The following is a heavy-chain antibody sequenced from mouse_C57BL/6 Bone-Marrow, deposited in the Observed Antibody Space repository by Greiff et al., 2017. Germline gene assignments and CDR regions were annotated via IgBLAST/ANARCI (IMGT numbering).Heavy chain of an antibody. CDR3: ARRPSLRRAWFAY. Sequence: EVQRVESGPVLVKPGASVKMSCKASGYTFTDYYMNWVKQSHGKSLEWIGVINPYNGGTSYNQKFKGKATLTVDKSSSTAYMELNSLTSEDSAVYYCARRPSLRRAWFAYWGQGTLVTVSA. CDR2: INPYNGGT. V-gene: IGHV1-19*01. J-gene: IGHJ3*01. D-gene: IGHD2-12*01. CDR1: GYTFTDYY.